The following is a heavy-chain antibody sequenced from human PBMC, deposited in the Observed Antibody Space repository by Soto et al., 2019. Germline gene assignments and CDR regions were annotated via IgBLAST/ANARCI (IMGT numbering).Heavy chain of an antibody. D-gene: IGHD3-9*01. CDR2: IIPILGIA. CDR3: ARGQYYDILTGPYNWFDP. Sequence: SVKVSCKASGGTFSSYTISWVRQAPGQGLEWMGRIIPILGIANYAQKFQGRVTITADKSTSTAYMELSSLRSEDTAVYYCARGQYYDILTGPYNWFDPWGQGTLVTVSS. V-gene: IGHV1-69*02. J-gene: IGHJ5*02. CDR1: GGTFSSYT.